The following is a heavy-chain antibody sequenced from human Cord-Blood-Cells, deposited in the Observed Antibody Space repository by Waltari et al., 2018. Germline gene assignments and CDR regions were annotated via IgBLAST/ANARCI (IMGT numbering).Heavy chain of an antibody. Sequence: QVQLVQSGAEVKKPGASVKVSCKAAGYTFTGYYMHWVRQAPGQGLEWMGWINPYSGGTNYAQKFQGRVTMTRDTSISTAYMELSRLRSDDTAVYYYAKSPGTGDAFDIWGQGTMVTVSS. CDR3: AKSPGTGDAFDI. CDR1: GYTFTGYY. CDR2: INPYSGGT. V-gene: IGHV1-2*02. D-gene: IGHD3-9*01. J-gene: IGHJ3*02.